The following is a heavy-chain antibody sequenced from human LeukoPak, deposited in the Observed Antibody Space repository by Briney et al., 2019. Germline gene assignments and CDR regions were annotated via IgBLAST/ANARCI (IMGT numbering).Heavy chain of an antibody. V-gene: IGHV4-59*08. Sequence: SETLSLTCTVSGASIWSHYWSCLPEPPRKGLEWVGYFYYRGSTNLKPSLKSRVTISLDTYKNNFSLKLSSVTAADTAGYYSAGRHCPGGTCFSAFDYWGQGTLVTVSS. CDR1: GASIWSHY. CDR3: AGRHCPGGTCFSAFDY. J-gene: IGHJ4*02. CDR2: FYYRGST. D-gene: IGHD2-15*01.